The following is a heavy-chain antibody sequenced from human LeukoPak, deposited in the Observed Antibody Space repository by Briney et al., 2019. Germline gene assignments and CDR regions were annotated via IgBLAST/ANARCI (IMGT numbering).Heavy chain of an antibody. Sequence: GGSLRLSCVASGFKFNTYGMHWVRQAPGRGLEWVAIIWYDGTNENYADSVKGRFTISRDDSENTLYLQMNNVRVEDTALYYCAWRVGLSPMIDYWGQGTLVTVSS. CDR2: IWYDGTNE. D-gene: IGHD2/OR15-2a*01. CDR3: AWRVGLSPMIDY. J-gene: IGHJ4*02. CDR1: GFKFNTYG. V-gene: IGHV3-33*01.